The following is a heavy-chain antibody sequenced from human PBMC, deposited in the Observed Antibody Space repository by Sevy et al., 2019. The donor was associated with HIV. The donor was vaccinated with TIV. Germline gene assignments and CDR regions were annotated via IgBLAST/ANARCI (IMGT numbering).Heavy chain of an antibody. D-gene: IGHD3-16*01. V-gene: IGHV2-5*02. CDR2: IYWDDAK. Sequence: SGPTLVNPTQTLTLTCTFSGFSLNTSGVGVGWIRQPPGEALEWLALIYWDDAKRYSPSLKNRLTITRDSSKNQVALKMTSLDPVDTATYYCARRFSDYSLVYFDYWGLGTLVTVSS. CDR1: GFSLNTSGVG. CDR3: ARRFSDYSLVYFDY. J-gene: IGHJ4*02.